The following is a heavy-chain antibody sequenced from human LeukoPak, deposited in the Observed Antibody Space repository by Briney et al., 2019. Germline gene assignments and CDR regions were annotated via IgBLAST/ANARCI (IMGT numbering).Heavy chain of an antibody. J-gene: IGHJ4*02. CDR3: AKVGGYDGGAGFDY. CDR1: GFTFDDYA. V-gene: IGHV3-9*01. Sequence: PGRSLRLSCAASGFTFDDYAMHWVRQAPGKGLEWVSGISWNSGSIGYADSVKGRSTISRDNAKNSLYLQMNSLRAEDTALYYCAKVGGYDGGAGFDYWGQGTLVTVSS. CDR2: ISWNSGSI. D-gene: IGHD5-12*01.